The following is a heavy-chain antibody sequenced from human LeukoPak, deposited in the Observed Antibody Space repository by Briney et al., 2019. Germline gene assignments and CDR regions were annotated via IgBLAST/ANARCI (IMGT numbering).Heavy chain of an antibody. V-gene: IGHV1-69*05. CDR2: IIPIFGTA. Sequence: ASVKVSCKASGGTFSSYAMSWVRQAPGQGREGMGRIIPIFGTANYAQKFQGRVTITTDESTSTAYMELSSLRSEDTAVYYCARDRYCTNGVCYQYYWGQGTLVAVSS. D-gene: IGHD2-8*01. J-gene: IGHJ4*02. CDR3: ARDRYCTNGVCYQYY. CDR1: GGTFSSYA.